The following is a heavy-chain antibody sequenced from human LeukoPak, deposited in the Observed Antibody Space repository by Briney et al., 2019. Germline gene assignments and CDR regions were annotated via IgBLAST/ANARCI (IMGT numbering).Heavy chain of an antibody. V-gene: IGHV3-30*04. J-gene: IGHJ4*02. CDR2: ISYDGSNK. D-gene: IGHD2-15*01. CDR1: GFTFSSYA. Sequence: GGSLRLSCAASGFTFSSYAMHWVRQAPGKGVEWVAVISYDGSNKYYADSVKGRFTISRDNSKNTLYLQMNSLRAEDTAVYYCAREGDIVVVVAATRVYYYFDYWGQGTLVTVSS. CDR3: AREGDIVVVVAATRVYYYFDY.